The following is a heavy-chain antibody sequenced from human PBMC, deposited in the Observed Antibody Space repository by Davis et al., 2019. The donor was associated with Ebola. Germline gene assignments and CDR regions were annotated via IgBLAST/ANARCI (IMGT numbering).Heavy chain of an antibody. V-gene: IGHV4-30-2*01. CDR1: GGSISSGGYS. Sequence: MPSETLSLTCAVSGGSISSGGYSWSWIRQPPGKGLEWIGYIYHSGSTYYNPSLKSRVTISVDRSKNQFSLKLSSVTAADTAVYYCASLRAGGGSSGLDYWGQGTLVTVSS. J-gene: IGHJ4*02. CDR2: IYHSGST. CDR3: ASLRAGGGSSGLDY. D-gene: IGHD3-16*01.